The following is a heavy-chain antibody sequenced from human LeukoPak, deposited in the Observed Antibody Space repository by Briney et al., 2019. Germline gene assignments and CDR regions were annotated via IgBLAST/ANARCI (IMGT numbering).Heavy chain of an antibody. V-gene: IGHV1-24*01. CDR2: FDPEHGET. CDR1: GYTLTELS. CDR3: ATGGYGSGSYVDY. Sequence: ASVKVSCKVSGYTLTELSMHWVRQAPGKGLEWMGGFDPEHGETIYAQKFQGRVTMTEDTSTDTAYMELSSLRSEDTAVYYCATGGYGSGSYVDYWGQGTLVTVSS. J-gene: IGHJ4*02. D-gene: IGHD3-10*01.